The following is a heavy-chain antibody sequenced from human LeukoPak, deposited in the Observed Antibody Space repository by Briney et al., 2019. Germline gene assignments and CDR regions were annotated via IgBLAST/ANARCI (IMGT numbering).Heavy chain of an antibody. V-gene: IGHV4-59*01. CDR3: ARGWGYSSYFDS. Sequence: SETLSLTCTVSGGSLNSYYWTWIRQPPGKRLEWIGYIYYSGSTNHNPSLKSRVTISVDTSKNQFSLKLSSVTAADTAVYYCARGWGYSSYFDSWGQGTLVTVSS. D-gene: IGHD5-18*01. J-gene: IGHJ4*02. CDR1: GGSLNSYY. CDR2: IYYSGST.